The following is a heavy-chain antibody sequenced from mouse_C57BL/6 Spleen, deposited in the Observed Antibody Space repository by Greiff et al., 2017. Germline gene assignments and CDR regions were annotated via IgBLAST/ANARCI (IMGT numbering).Heavy chain of an antibody. J-gene: IGHJ4*01. CDR1: GYTFTSYD. CDR2: IYPRDGST. D-gene: IGHD2-4*01. CDR3: ARSSYDYDVGNAMDY. V-gene: IGHV1-85*01. Sequence: QVQLKESGPELVKPGASVKLSCKASGYTFTSYDINWVKQRPGQGLEWIGWIYPRDGSTKYNEKFKGKATLTVDTSSSTAYMELHSLTSEDSAVYFCARSSYDYDVGNAMDYWGQGTSVTVSS.